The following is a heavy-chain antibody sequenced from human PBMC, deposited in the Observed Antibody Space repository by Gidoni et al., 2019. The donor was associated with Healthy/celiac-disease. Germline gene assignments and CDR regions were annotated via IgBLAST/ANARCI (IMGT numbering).Heavy chain of an antibody. CDR2: ISGSGGST. Sequence: EVQLLESGGGLVQPGGSLRLSCAASGFPFSSYAMSWVRQAPGKGLEWVSAISGSGGSTYYADSVKGRFTISRDNSKNTLYLQMNSLRAEDTAVYYCAKDFHHYGDYPDAFDIWGQGTMVTVSS. CDR3: AKDFHHYGDYPDAFDI. J-gene: IGHJ3*02. D-gene: IGHD4-17*01. V-gene: IGHV3-23*01. CDR1: GFPFSSYA.